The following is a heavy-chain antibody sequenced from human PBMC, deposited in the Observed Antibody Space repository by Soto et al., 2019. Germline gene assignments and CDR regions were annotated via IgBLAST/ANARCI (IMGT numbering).Heavy chain of an antibody. Sequence: PGGSLRLPCAASGFTFSSYSMNWVRQAPGKGLEWVSSISSSSSYIYYADSVKGRFTISRDNAKNSLYLQMNSLRAEDTAVYYCARASPPRPTYYYDSSGSQPFDYWGQGTLVTVSS. V-gene: IGHV3-21*01. CDR2: ISSSSSYI. D-gene: IGHD3-22*01. CDR1: GFTFSSYS. CDR3: ARASPPRPTYYYDSSGSQPFDY. J-gene: IGHJ4*02.